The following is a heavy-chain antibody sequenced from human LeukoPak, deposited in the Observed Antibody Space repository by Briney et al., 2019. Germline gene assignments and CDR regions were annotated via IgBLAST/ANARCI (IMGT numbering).Heavy chain of an antibody. CDR3: ARALSYSSSFRFDY. D-gene: IGHD6-13*01. Sequence: VASVKVSCKASGYTFTSYGISWVRQAPGQGLEWMGGIIPIFGTANYAQKFQGRVTITADESTSTAYMELSSLRSEDTAVYYCARALSYSSSFRFDYWGQGTLVTVSS. CDR1: GYTFTSYG. CDR2: IIPIFGTA. J-gene: IGHJ4*02. V-gene: IGHV1-69*13.